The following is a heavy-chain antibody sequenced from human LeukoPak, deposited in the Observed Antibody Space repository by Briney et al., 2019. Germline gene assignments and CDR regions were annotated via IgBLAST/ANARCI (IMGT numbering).Heavy chain of an antibody. Sequence: GGSLRLSCAASGFIFSSYSMSWVRQAPARGLEWVSAITGSGGTTLYADSVQGRFTISRDNSKNTVYLQMSSLRAEDTAVYYCAKTQDTSMIFGYFDYWGQGTLVTVSS. D-gene: IGHD5-18*01. CDR2: ITGSGGTT. CDR3: AKTQDTSMIFGYFDY. CDR1: GFIFSSYS. V-gene: IGHV3-23*01. J-gene: IGHJ4*02.